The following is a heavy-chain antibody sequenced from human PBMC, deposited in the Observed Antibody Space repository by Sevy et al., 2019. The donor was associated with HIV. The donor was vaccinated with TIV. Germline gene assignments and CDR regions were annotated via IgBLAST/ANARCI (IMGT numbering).Heavy chain of an antibody. CDR1: GGSVNNYY. J-gene: IGHJ4*02. D-gene: IGHD6-19*01. Sequence: SETLSLICTVSGGSVNNYYWTWIRQSPGKGLEWIAYIHDNGRTKYNPSLKSRVSISLDMSKNQFSLKLTSVTAADTAVYYCARIPDISGWPFDIWGQGALVTVSS. V-gene: IGHV4-59*02. CDR2: IHDNGRT. CDR3: ARIPDISGWPFDI.